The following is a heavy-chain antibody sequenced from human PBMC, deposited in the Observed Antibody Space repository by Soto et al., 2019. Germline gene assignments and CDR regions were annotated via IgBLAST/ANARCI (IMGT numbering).Heavy chain of an antibody. D-gene: IGHD2-21*01. CDR1: GGTFSSYA. Sequence: SVKVSCKASGGTFSSYAISWVRQAPGQGLEWMGGIIPIFGTANYAQKFQGRVTITADESTSTAYMELSSLRSEDTAVYYCARKAAGGESLDYYYYYGMDVWGQGTTGTVSS. J-gene: IGHJ6*02. CDR3: ARKAAGGESLDYYYYYGMDV. V-gene: IGHV1-69*13. CDR2: IIPIFGTA.